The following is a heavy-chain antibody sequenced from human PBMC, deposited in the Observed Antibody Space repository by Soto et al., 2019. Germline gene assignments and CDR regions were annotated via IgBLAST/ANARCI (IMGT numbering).Heavy chain of an antibody. CDR2: MNPNSGNT. D-gene: IGHD2-2*01. CDR1: GYTFTSYD. CDR3: ARGRGGCTRQYYFMDA. Sequence: ASVKVSCKASGYTFTSYDINWVRQATGQGLEWMGWMNPNSGNTGYARKFQGRVTMTTNTSISTAYMELSSLRSEDTAVYFCARGRGGCTRQYYFMDAWGKGTRVTLS. J-gene: IGHJ6*03. V-gene: IGHV1-8*01.